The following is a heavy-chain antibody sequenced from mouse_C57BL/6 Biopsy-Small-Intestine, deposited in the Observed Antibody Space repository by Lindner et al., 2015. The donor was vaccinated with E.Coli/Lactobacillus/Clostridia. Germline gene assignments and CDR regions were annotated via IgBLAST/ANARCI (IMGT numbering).Heavy chain of an antibody. Sequence: VQLQESGPGLVKPSQTVFLACTVTGVSITSGNYRWNWIRKFPGNKLEYMGYISYSGSTYYNPSLKSRISITRDTSKNQYYLQLNSVTTEDTATYYCARGGYYGSSYDWYFDVWGTGTTVTVSS. J-gene: IGHJ1*03. CDR1: GVSITSGNY. CDR2: ISYSGST. CDR3: ARGGYYGSSYDWYFDV. V-gene: IGHV3-8*01. D-gene: IGHD1-1*01.